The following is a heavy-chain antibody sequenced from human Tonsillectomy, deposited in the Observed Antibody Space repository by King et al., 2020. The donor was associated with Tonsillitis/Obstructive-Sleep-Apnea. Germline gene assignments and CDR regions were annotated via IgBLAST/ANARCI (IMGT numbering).Heavy chain of an antibody. J-gene: IGHJ4*02. V-gene: IGHV1-18*01. Sequence: QLVQSGTEVKKPGASVKVSCKASGYTFTNYGINWVRQAPGQGLEWMGWISAYNGNTNYAQKFQGRVTMTTDTSTSTVYMELSSLRSDDTAMYYCARIGRIASAGPFDYWGQGTLVTVSS. D-gene: IGHD6-13*01. CDR3: ARIGRIASAGPFDY. CDR1: GYTFTNYG. CDR2: ISAYNGNT.